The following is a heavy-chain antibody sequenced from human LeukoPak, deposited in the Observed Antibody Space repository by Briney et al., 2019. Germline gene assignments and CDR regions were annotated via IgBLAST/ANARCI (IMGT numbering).Heavy chain of an antibody. V-gene: IGHV3-11*06. CDR1: GFTFSDYY. CDR3: ARVIAVAGAFDY. CDR2: ISSSSSYT. D-gene: IGHD6-19*01. J-gene: IGHJ4*02. Sequence: GGSLRLSCAAPGFTFSDYYMSWIRQAPGKGLEWVSYISSSSSYTNYADSVKGRFTISRDNAKNSLYLQMNSLRAEDTAVYYCARVIAVAGAFDYWGQGTLVTVSS.